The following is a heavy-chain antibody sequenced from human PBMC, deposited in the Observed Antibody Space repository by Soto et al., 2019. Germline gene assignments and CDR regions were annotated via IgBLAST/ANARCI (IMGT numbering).Heavy chain of an antibody. CDR2: IYYSGST. Sequence: SETLSLTCTVSGGSISSGDYYWSWIRQPPGKGLEWIGYIYYSGSTYYNPSLKSRVTISVDTSKNQFSLKLSSVTAAGTAVYYCARELGSYSMRWFDPWGQGTLVTVSS. J-gene: IGHJ5*02. CDR1: GGSISSGDYY. V-gene: IGHV4-30-4*01. CDR3: ARELGSYSMRWFDP. D-gene: IGHD4-4*01.